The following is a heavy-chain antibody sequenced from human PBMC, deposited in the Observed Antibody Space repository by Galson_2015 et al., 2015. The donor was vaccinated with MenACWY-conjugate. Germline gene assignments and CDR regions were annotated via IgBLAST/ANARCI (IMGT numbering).Heavy chain of an antibody. CDR1: GFTFSSYA. Sequence: SLRLSCAASGFTFSSYAMSWVRQAPGKGLEWVSAISGSGGSTYYADSVKGRFTISRDNSKNTLYLQMNSLRAEDTAAYYCAKDMGAFGVSDCWGQGSLVTVSS. CDR2: ISGSGGST. D-gene: IGHD1-26*01. CDR3: AKDMGAFGVSDC. J-gene: IGHJ4*02. V-gene: IGHV3-23*01.